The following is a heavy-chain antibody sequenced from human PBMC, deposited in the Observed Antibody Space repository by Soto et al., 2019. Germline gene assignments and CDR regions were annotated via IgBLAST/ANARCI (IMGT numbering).Heavy chain of an antibody. CDR2: IIPILGIA. Sequence: QVQLVQSGAEVKKPGSSVKVSCKASGGTFSSYTISWVRQAPGQGLEWMGRIIPILGIANYAQKFQGRVTITAHNATSTAYMELISLRSYDTAVYYCARDKLWFGEFLYAFDIWGQGTMFTVSS. D-gene: IGHD3-10*01. V-gene: IGHV1-69*08. J-gene: IGHJ3*02. CDR3: ARDKLWFGEFLYAFDI. CDR1: GGTFSSYT.